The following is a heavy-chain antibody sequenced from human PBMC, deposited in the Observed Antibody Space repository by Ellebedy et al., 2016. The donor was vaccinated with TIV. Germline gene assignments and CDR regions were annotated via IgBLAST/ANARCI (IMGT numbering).Heavy chain of an antibody. CDR2: IPADGSNE. D-gene: IGHD3-22*01. Sequence: GGSLRLSCGASGFTFSAYGMHWVRQAPGEGLEWVSFIPADGSNEYYADSVKGRFTISRDNSKHTLYLQMNSLRAEDTPVYYCAKGKELVVNYGMDVWGPGTTVTVSS. J-gene: IGHJ6*02. V-gene: IGHV3-30*02. CDR3: AKGKELVVNYGMDV. CDR1: GFTFSAYG.